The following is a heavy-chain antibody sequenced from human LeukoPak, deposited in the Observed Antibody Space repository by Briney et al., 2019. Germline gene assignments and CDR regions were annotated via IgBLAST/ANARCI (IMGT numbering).Heavy chain of an antibody. CDR1: GGSISSGGYS. V-gene: IGHV4-30-2*01. CDR3: AREGYYYDSSGYYDWYFDL. CDR2: IYCSGRT. Sequence: SETLSLTCAVSGGSISSGGYSGSWIRQPPGKGLEGIGYIYCSGRTYYNPSLRSPVTISVDRSTHQFSLKLSSVTAADTAVYYCAREGYYYDSSGYYDWYFDLWGRGTLVTVSS. D-gene: IGHD3-22*01. J-gene: IGHJ2*01.